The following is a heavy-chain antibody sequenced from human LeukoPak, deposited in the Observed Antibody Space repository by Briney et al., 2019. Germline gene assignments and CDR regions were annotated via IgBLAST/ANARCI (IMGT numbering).Heavy chain of an antibody. V-gene: IGHV3-33*01. CDR1: GFTFSSYG. CDR3: ASSWYYDSSGYLDY. D-gene: IGHD3-22*01. J-gene: IGHJ4*02. Sequence: GGSLRLSCAASGFTFSSYGMHWVRQAPGKGLEWVAVIWYDGSNKYYADSVKGRFTISRDNSKNTLYLQMNSLRAEDTAVYYCASSWYYDSSGYLDYWGQGTLVTVSS. CDR2: IWYDGSNK.